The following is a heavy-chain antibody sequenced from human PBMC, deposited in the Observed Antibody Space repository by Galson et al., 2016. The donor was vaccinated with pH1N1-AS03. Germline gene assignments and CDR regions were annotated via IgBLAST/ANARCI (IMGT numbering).Heavy chain of an antibody. CDR3: GGRDGWINDY. CDR1: GFNVSNYW. Sequence: SLRLSCAASGFNVSNYWMNWVRQAPGKGLVWVSLLNTDVSSTTYADSVKGRFTISRDNAKNSLSLQMSSLRVEDTAFYYCGGRDGWINDYWGQGILVTVSS. J-gene: IGHJ4*02. CDR2: LNTDVSST. V-gene: IGHV3-74*01. D-gene: IGHD2-2*03.